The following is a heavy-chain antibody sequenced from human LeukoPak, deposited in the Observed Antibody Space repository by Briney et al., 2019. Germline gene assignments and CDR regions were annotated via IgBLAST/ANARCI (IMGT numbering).Heavy chain of an antibody. V-gene: IGHV3-48*01. CDR2: ISSSSSTI. CDR1: GFTFSSYS. D-gene: IGHD6-13*01. Sequence: GGSLRLSCAASGFTFSSYSMNWVRQAPGKGLEWVSYISSSSSTIYYADSVKGRFTISGDNAKNSLYLQMNSLRAEDTAVYYCAREGAAAGRNFDYWGQGTLVTVSS. J-gene: IGHJ4*02. CDR3: AREGAAAGRNFDY.